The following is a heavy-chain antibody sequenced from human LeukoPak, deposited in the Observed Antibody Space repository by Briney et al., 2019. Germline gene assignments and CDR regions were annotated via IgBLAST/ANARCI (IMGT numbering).Heavy chain of an antibody. Sequence: GGSLRLSCAASGFTFSRYPMHWVRQAPGKGLEWVAVISYDGSNEYFADSVKGRFTISRDNSKNTLYLQMNSLRAEDTAVYYCARENVGDVYFDYWGQGTLVTVSS. V-gene: IGHV3-30-3*01. CDR1: GFTFSRYP. CDR2: ISYDGSNE. CDR3: ARENVGDVYFDY. J-gene: IGHJ4*02. D-gene: IGHD1-26*01.